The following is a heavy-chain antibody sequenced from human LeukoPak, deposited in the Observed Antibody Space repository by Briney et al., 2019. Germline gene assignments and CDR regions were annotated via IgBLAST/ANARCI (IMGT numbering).Heavy chain of an antibody. CDR1: GFTFSGYS. CDR2: ISSSSSYI. Sequence: PGGSVRLSCAASGFTFSGYSITWVRQAPGEGLEWVSSISSSSSYIYYADSVKGRFTISRDNAKNSLYLQMNSLRAEDTAVYYCATRKPSGWYYFDYWGQGTLVTVSS. D-gene: IGHD6-19*01. J-gene: IGHJ4*02. V-gene: IGHV3-21*01. CDR3: ATRKPSGWYYFDY.